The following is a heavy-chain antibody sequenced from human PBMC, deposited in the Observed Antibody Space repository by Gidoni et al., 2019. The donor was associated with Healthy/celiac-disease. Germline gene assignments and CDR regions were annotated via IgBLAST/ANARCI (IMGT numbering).Heavy chain of an antibody. CDR2: INPNSGGT. CDR3: ARDQRGRLGESKYYYYGMDV. D-gene: IGHD3-10*01. J-gene: IGHJ6*02. CDR1: GYTFTGYY. Sequence: QVQLVQSGAEVKKPGASVKVSCTASGYTFTGYYMHWVRQAPGQGLEWMGWINPNSGGTNYAQKFQGWVTMTRDTSISTAYMELSRLRSDDTAVYYCARDQRGRLGESKYYYYGMDVWGQGTTVTVSS. V-gene: IGHV1-2*04.